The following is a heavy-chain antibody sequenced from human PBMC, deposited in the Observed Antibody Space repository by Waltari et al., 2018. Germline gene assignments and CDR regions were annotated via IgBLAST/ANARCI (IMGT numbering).Heavy chain of an antibody. Sequence: QELLQESGPRLVKSSGTLSLTCAVSGGSINSPTWWSWVRQPPGKGLEWIGDMYHTGITNSNPSLGSRVTISADKPKNQCSLILNYVTAADTAVYYCARLKAARRGGLRHYFYGLDVWGQGTTVTVSS. CDR2: MYHTGIT. CDR3: ARLKAARRGGLRHYFYGLDV. J-gene: IGHJ6*02. CDR1: GGSINSPTW. D-gene: IGHD6-6*01. V-gene: IGHV4-4*02.